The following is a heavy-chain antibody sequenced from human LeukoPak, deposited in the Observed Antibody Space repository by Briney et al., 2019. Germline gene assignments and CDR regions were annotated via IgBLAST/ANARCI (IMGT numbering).Heavy chain of an antibody. V-gene: IGHV3-53*01. CDR3: ARWADYGSGFGLDY. Sequence: WGSLRLSCAASGVSVSNNYMSWVRQPPGKGLEWVSLIYSGGRTYFADSVKGRFTFSRDNSNNTLYLQMNSLRADDTAVYYCARWADYGSGFGLDYWGQGTLVTVSS. J-gene: IGHJ4*02. D-gene: IGHD3-10*01. CDR2: IYSGGRT. CDR1: GVSVSNNY.